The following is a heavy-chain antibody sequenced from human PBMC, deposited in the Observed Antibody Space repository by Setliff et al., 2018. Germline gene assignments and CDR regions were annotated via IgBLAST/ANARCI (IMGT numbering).Heavy chain of an antibody. Sequence: PSETLSLTCTVSGGSISSHGFYWGWIRQPPGEGLEWIGSFYFGENTHYNPPLKSRLTISVDTSKTQFSLQLSSVTAADTAVYYCARHGRYTGTYADAFDIWGQGTMVTVSS. CDR1: GGSISSHGFY. J-gene: IGHJ3*02. CDR3: ARHGRYTGTYADAFDI. V-gene: IGHV4-39*01. D-gene: IGHD1-26*01. CDR2: FYFGENT.